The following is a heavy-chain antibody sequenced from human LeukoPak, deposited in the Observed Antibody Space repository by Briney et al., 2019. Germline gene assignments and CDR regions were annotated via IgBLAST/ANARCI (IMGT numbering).Heavy chain of an antibody. D-gene: IGHD4-17*01. CDR1: GYSISSGYY. V-gene: IGHV4-38-2*02. Sequence: SETLSLTCTVSGYSISSGYYWGWIRQPPGKGLEWIGSIYHSGSTYYNPSLKSRVTISVDTSKNQFSLKLNSVTAADTAVYYCARGLELYGDYGYWGQGTLVTVSS. J-gene: IGHJ4*02. CDR2: IYHSGST. CDR3: ARGLELYGDYGY.